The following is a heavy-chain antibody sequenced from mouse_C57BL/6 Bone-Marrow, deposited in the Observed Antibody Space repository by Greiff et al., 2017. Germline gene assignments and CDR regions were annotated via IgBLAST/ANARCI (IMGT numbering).Heavy chain of an antibody. CDR1: GYTFTSYG. CDR2: IYPRSGNT. Sequence: QVQLKQSGAELARPGASVKLSCKASGYTFTSYGISWVKQRTGQGLEWIGEIYPRSGNTNYNEKFKGKATLTADKSSSTAYMELRSLTSKDSAVYFCAGGRLLLSWFAYWGQGTLVTVSA. V-gene: IGHV1-81*01. D-gene: IGHD1-1*01. CDR3: AGGRLLLSWFAY. J-gene: IGHJ3*01.